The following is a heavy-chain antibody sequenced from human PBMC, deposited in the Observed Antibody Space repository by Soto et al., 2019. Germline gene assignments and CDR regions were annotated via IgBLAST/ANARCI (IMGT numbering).Heavy chain of an antibody. J-gene: IGHJ4*02. CDR2: IYSGGTT. D-gene: IGHD3-22*01. CDR1: GFTVSSNY. CDR3: ARASRNYYDSSGYLYYFDY. Sequence: EVQLVESGGGLVQPGGSPRLSCAASGFTVSSNYMSWVRQAPGKGLEWVSVIYSGGTTYYADSVKGRFTISRDNSKRALXXQMISLRAEDTAVYYCARASRNYYDSSGYLYYFDYWGQGTLVTVSS. V-gene: IGHV3-66*01.